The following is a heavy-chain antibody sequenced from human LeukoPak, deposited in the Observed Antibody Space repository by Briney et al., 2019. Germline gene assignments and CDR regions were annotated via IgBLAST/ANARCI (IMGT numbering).Heavy chain of an antibody. CDR1: GFTFRSSA. Sequence: PGGSLRLSCAASGFTFRSSAMHWVRQAPGKGLEWVAVTSYDGRNKYYADSAKGRFTISRDNSKNTLYLQMNILRPEDTAVYYCARDGYGLDTPMVSTNFDYWGQGTLVTVSS. CDR3: ARDGYGLDTPMVSTNFDY. J-gene: IGHJ4*02. CDR2: TSYDGRNK. D-gene: IGHD5-18*01. V-gene: IGHV3-30*04.